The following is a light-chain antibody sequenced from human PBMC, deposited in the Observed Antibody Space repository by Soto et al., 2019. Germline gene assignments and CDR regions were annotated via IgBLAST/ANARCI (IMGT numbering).Light chain of an antibody. V-gene: IGKV3-15*01. CDR2: GAS. Sequence: EIVLTQSPATLSVSPGEGATLSFRASQSVSSKLAWYQQKPGQAPRLLIYGASTRATGIPARFSGSGSGTEFTLIISSVQSEDFAVYYCQQYGSSGTFGQGTKVDIK. CDR3: QQYGSSGT. CDR1: QSVSSK. J-gene: IGKJ1*01.